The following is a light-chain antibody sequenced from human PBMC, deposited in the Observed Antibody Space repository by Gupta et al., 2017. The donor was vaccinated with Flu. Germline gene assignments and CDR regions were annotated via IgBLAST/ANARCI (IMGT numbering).Light chain of an antibody. CDR2: EDT. V-gene: IGLV3-1*01. CDR3: QAWYTNTFSV. Sequence: SGDKLGDKYACWYHQKPGQSPVLVIYEDTKRPAGIPERFSGSNSGNTATLTISGTQAVDEADYYCQAWYTNTFSVFGTGTKVTVL. CDR1: KLGDKY. J-gene: IGLJ1*01.